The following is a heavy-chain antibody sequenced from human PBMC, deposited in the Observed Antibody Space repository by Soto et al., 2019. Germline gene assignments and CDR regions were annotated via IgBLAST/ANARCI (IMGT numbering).Heavy chain of an antibody. J-gene: IGHJ4*02. CDR3: AKAGGSYYLFDY. D-gene: IGHD1-26*01. CDR1: GFTFSSYA. V-gene: IGHV3-23*01. CDR2: ISGSGGST. Sequence: PGGSLRLSCAASGFTFSSYAMSWVRQAPGKGLEWVSAISGSGGSTYYADSVKGRFTISRDNSKDTLYLQMNSLRAEDTAVYYCAKAGGSYYLFDYWGQGTLVTVSP.